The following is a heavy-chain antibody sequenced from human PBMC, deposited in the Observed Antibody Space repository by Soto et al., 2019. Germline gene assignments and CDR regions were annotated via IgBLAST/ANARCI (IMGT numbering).Heavy chain of an antibody. CDR2: VIPNLGVT. V-gene: IGHV1-69*04. J-gene: IGHJ4*02. D-gene: IGHD2-15*01. Sequence: QVQLVHSGAEVKKPGSSVKVSCKASGGTLSSYTFSWVRQAPGQGLEWMGRVIPNLGVTNYAKKFQGRFTIVVDTSTSTAYMELNSLRYEDTAVYYCARDKGYCSDTRCPDFDYWGQGTLVTVSS. CDR3: ARDKGYCSDTRCPDFDY. CDR1: GGTLSSYT.